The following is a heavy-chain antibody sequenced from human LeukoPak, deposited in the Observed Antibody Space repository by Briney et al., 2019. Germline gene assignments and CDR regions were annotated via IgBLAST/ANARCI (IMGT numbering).Heavy chain of an antibody. CDR1: GYSISSGYL. Sequence: PSETLSLTCTVSGYSISSGYLWGWIRQPPGQGLEWIGSIDGSGSSYYNPSLKSRVTISVDTSKNQFSLKLSSVTAADTAVYYCARGRAFDIWGQGTMVTVSS. J-gene: IGHJ3*02. V-gene: IGHV4-38-2*02. CDR3: ARGRAFDI. CDR2: IDGSGSS.